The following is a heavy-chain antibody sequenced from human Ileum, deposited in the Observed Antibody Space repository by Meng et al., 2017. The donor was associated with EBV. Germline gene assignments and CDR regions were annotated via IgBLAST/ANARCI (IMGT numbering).Heavy chain of an antibody. CDR1: VYPFTSYA. CDR2: INAGNGNT. CDR3: ARDYDILTGYYNVMGWFDP. V-gene: IGHV1-3*01. Sequence: HVPSVQSVRLAQTPRAAVEVSCKASVYPFTSYARPWVSQATGQRLEWMGWINAGNGNTKYSQKFQSRVTITRDTSASTAYMELSSLRSEDTAVYYCARDYDILTGYYNVMGWFDPWGQGTLVTVSS. J-gene: IGHJ5*02. D-gene: IGHD3-9*01.